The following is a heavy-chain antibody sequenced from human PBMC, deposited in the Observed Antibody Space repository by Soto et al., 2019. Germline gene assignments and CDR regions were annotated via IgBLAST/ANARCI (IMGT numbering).Heavy chain of an antibody. V-gene: IGHV3-48*03. Sequence: PGGSLRLSCAASGFTFSSYEMNWVRQAPGRTLEWLSYISSAGDSSYYADSVKGRLTISRDNAKNSLYLQMNSLRVEDTAVYYCARVYCSTTTCHVQAFDSWGQGTLVTVSS. J-gene: IGHJ4*02. CDR2: ISSAGDSS. CDR1: GFTFSSYE. D-gene: IGHD2-2*01. CDR3: ARVYCSTTTCHVQAFDS.